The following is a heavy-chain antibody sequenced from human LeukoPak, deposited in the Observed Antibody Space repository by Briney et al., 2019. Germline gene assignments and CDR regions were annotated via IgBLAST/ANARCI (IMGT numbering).Heavy chain of an antibody. CDR2: IYYSGST. J-gene: IGHJ4*02. CDR3: ARVGGYYYDSSGYYDY. V-gene: IGHV4-61*01. D-gene: IGHD3-22*01. CDR1: GGSVSSGSYY. Sequence: PSETLSLTCTVSGGSVSSGSYYGSWIRQPPGKGLGCIGNIYYSGSTNYNPSLKSRVTISVDTSKNQFSLKLSSVTAADTAVYYCARVGGYYYDSSGYYDYWGQGTLVTVSS.